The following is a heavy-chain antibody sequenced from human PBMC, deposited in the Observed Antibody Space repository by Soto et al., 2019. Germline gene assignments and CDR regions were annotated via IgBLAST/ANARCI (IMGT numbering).Heavy chain of an antibody. CDR1: GFTFSSYA. Sequence: GGSLRLSCAASGFTFSSYAMSWVRQALGKGLEWVSAISGSGGSTYYADSVKGRFTISRDNSKNTLYLQMNSLRAEDTAVYYCAKQLLLWFGELADYYYYGMDVWGQGTTVTVSS. J-gene: IGHJ6*02. CDR3: AKQLLLWFGELADYYYYGMDV. D-gene: IGHD3-10*01. CDR2: ISGSGGST. V-gene: IGHV3-23*01.